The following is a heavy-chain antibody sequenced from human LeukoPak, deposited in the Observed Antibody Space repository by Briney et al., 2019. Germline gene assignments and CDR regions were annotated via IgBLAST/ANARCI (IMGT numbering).Heavy chain of an antibody. Sequence: GGSLRLSCAASGFTFSSYEMNWVRQASGKGLEWVSYISSSGSTIYYADSVKGRFTISRDNAKNSLYLQMNSLRAEDTAVYYCARVASLYYYGMDVWGQGTTVTVSS. V-gene: IGHV3-48*03. J-gene: IGHJ6*02. CDR1: GFTFSSYE. CDR2: ISSSGSTI. CDR3: ARVASLYYYGMDV.